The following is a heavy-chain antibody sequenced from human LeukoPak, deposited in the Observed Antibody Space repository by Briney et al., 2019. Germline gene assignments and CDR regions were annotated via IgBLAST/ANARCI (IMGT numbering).Heavy chain of an antibody. CDR2: INPNSGGT. D-gene: IGHD2-2*02. CDR1: GYTFTGYY. CDR3: ARDRNYCSSTSCYILYYLDY. Sequence: GASVKVSCKASGYTFTGYYMHWVRQAPGQGLEWMGWINPNSGGTNYAQKFQGRVTMTRDTSISTAYMELSRLRSDDTAVYYCARDRNYCSSTSCYILYYLDYWGQGTLVTVSS. V-gene: IGHV1-2*02. J-gene: IGHJ4*02.